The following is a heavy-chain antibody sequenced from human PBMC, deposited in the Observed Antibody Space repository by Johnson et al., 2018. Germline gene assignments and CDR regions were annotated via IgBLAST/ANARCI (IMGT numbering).Heavy chain of an antibody. V-gene: IGHV1-46*01. D-gene: IGHD3-22*01. CDR1: GFTFTDYF. CDR2: INPSGDET. Sequence: QVQLVQSGAEVQKPGASVKISCKATGFTFTDYFMHWVRQAPEQGLEWVARINPSGDETNYAQNFQGRLTVTRDTSTSTVYMELSSLTSEDTAVYYCAKDRFSYDSSGYYHANWFDPWGQGTLVTVSS. CDR3: AKDRFSYDSSGYYHANWFDP. J-gene: IGHJ5*02.